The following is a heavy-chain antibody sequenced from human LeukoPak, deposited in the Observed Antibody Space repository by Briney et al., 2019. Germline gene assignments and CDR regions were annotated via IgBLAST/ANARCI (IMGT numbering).Heavy chain of an antibody. CDR1: GGSISSGDYY. V-gene: IGHV4-30-4*01. J-gene: IGHJ5*02. D-gene: IGHD3-22*01. CDR3: AREREDYYDSSGYKT. Sequence: SETLSLTCTVSGGSISSGDYYWSWIRQPPGKGLEWIGYIHYSGSTYYNPSLKSRVTISVDTSKNQFSLKLRSVTAADTAVYYCAREREDYYDSSGYKTWGQGTLVTVSS. CDR2: IHYSGST.